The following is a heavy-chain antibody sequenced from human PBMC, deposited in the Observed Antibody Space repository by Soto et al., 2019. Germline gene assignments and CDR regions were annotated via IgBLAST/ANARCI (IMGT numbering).Heavy chain of an antibody. D-gene: IGHD6-13*01. CDR3: TRLVAAASTGGYYYGMDV. J-gene: IGHJ6*02. V-gene: IGHV5-51*01. Sequence: GESLKISCKGSGYSFTSYWIGWVRQMPGKGLEWMGIIYPGDSDTRYSPSFQGQVTISADKSISTAYLQWSSLKASDTAMYYCTRLVAAASTGGYYYGMDVWGQGTTVTVSS. CDR2: IYPGDSDT. CDR1: GYSFTSYW.